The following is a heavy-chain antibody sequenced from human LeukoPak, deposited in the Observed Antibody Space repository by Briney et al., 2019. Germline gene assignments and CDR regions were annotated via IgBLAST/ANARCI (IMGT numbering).Heavy chain of an antibody. Sequence: GGSLRLSCAASGFTFSSYWMHWVRHAPGKGLVWVSRINSDGSSTSYADSVKGRFTISRDNAKNTLYLQMNSLRAEDTAVYYCARDISFMVRGVSDYWGQGTLVTVSS. V-gene: IGHV3-74*01. D-gene: IGHD3-10*01. CDR1: GFTFSSYW. J-gene: IGHJ4*02. CDR2: INSDGSST. CDR3: ARDISFMVRGVSDY.